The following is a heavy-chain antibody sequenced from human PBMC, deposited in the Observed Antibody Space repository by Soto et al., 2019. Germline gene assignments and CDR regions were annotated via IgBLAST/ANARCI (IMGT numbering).Heavy chain of an antibody. CDR2: INYDASEK. J-gene: IGHJ4*02. V-gene: IGHV3-7*03. CDR3: AWGKGWLRFTSPSH. Sequence: ESGGGLVQPGGSLRLSCATSGFRFDDAHMTWVRLDPGEGLEWVANINYDASEKEYVDSVKGRFTISRDNTERSVFLQMNSLRAEDTAVYYCAWGKGWLRFTSPSHWGQGTLVTVSS. D-gene: IGHD5-12*01. CDR1: GFRFDDAH.